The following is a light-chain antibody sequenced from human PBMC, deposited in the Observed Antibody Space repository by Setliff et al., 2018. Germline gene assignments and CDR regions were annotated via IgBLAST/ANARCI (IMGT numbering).Light chain of an antibody. V-gene: IGLV2-14*03. CDR1: SSDVGGYNY. CDR2: DAS. CDR3: SSYTSSSTLDWV. J-gene: IGLJ3*02. Sequence: QSVLTQPASVSGSPGQSITISCTGTSSDVGGYNYVSWYQQHPGKAPKVMIYDASTRPSGVSNRFSGSKSGNTASLTISGLQAEDDADYYCSSYTSSSTLDWVFGGGTQLTVL.